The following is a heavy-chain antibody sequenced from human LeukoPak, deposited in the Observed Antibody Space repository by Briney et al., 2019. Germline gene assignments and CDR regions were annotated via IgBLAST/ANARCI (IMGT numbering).Heavy chain of an antibody. CDR2: ISYDGSNK. Sequence: GGSLRLSCAASGFTFSSYGMLWVRQAPGKGLEWVAVISYDGSNKYYADSVKGRFTISRDNSKNTLYLQMNSLRAEDTAVYYCATRIAAAGTPPSWGQGTLVTVSP. D-gene: IGHD6-13*01. CDR3: ATRIAAAGTPPS. CDR1: GFTFSSYG. J-gene: IGHJ5*02. V-gene: IGHV3-30*03.